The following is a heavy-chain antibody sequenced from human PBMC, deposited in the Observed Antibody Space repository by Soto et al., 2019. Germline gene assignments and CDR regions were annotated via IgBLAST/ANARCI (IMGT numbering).Heavy chain of an antibody. V-gene: IGHV3-21*01. CDR3: ARGGGTTVVTDSGY. Sequence: EVQLVESGGGLVKPGGSLRLSCAASGFTFSSYSMNWVRQAPGKGLEWVSSISSSSSYIYYADSVKGRFTISRDNAKNSRYLKMNSLRAEDTAVYYCARGGGTTVVTDSGYWGQGTLVTVSS. D-gene: IGHD4-17*01. J-gene: IGHJ4*02. CDR2: ISSSSSYI. CDR1: GFTFSSYS.